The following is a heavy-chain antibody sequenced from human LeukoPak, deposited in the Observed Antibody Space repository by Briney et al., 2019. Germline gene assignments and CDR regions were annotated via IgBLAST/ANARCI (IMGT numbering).Heavy chain of an antibody. D-gene: IGHD3-9*01. J-gene: IGHJ6*03. CDR1: GYTFTSYD. V-gene: IGHV1-8*01. CDR3: ARAVGKERCFDWLPPYYYYYYMDV. CDR2: MNPNSGNT. Sequence: RASVKVSCKASGYTFTSYDINWVRQATGQGLEWMGWMNPNSGNTGYAQKFQGRVTMTRNTSISTAYMELSSLRSEDTAVYYCARAVGKERCFDWLPPYYYYYYMDVWGKGTTVTISS.